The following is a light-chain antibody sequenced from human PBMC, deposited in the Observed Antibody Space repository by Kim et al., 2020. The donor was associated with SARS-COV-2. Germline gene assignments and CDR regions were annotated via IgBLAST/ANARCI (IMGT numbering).Light chain of an antibody. V-gene: IGLV2-14*01. CDR3: KAYTTSNTLV. CDR1: SSDVGRYNF. Sequence: QSALTQPASVSGSPGQSITISCTGASSDVGRYNFVSWYQQHPGKAPKLMIYDVSKRPSGVSNRFSGSKSDNTASLTISGLQAEDEADYYCKAYTTSNTLVFGGGTKVTVL. J-gene: IGLJ2*01. CDR2: DVS.